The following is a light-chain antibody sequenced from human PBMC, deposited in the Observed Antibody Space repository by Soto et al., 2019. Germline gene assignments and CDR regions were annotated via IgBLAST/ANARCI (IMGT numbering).Light chain of an antibody. CDR3: SSYAGSNNVVV. V-gene: IGLV2-8*01. Sequence: QSALTQPPSASGSPGQSVTISCTGTSSDVGGYHYVSWYQQYPGKAPKLMMYEVSKRPSGVPDRFSGSKSANTASLTVSGLQAEDEAEYYCSSYAGSNNVVVFGGGTKVTVL. CDR2: EVS. J-gene: IGLJ2*01. CDR1: SSDVGGYHY.